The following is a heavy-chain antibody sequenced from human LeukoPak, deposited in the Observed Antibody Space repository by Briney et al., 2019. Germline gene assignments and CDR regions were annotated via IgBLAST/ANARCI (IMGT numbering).Heavy chain of an antibody. D-gene: IGHD2-2*02. CDR3: AREGNIIVVPAAIQLDY. V-gene: IGHV3-9*01. CDR1: GFTFDDYA. J-gene: IGHJ4*02. Sequence: PGGSLRLSCAASGFTFDDYAMHWVRQAPGKGLERVSGISWNSGSIGYADSVKGRFTISRDNSKNTLYLQMNSLRAEDTAVYYCAREGNIIVVPAAIQLDYWGQGTLVTVSS. CDR2: ISWNSGSI.